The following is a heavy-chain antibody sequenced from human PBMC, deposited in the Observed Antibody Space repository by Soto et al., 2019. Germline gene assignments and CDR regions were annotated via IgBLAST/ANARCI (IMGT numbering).Heavy chain of an antibody. CDR1: GGSIITFY. CDR3: AREGSYSAYNFAHGIQLWSFDF. V-gene: IGHV4-4*07. Sequence: SETLSLTYPVSGGSIITFYWSWVRQTAGKGLEWIGRIFSSGSTSFNPSLESRVAMSVDTSKNHFSLNLSSVTAADMAVYYCAREGSYSAYNFAHGIQLWSFDFWGQGALVTVSS. J-gene: IGHJ4*02. CDR2: IFSSGST. D-gene: IGHD5-12*01.